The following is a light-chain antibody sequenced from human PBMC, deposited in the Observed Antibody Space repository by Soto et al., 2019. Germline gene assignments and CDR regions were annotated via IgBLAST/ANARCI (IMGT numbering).Light chain of an antibody. CDR3: SAHAGTNPDV. Sequence: QSALTQPPSASGSPGQSVAISCTGTASDIGGYSFVSWYQQHPGKAPKRLIYDVNKRPSGVPDRSSGSKSGNTASLTVSGLQAEDEADYYCSAHAGTNPDVFGTGTKLTVL. V-gene: IGLV2-8*01. CDR2: DVN. CDR1: ASDIGGYSF. J-gene: IGLJ1*01.